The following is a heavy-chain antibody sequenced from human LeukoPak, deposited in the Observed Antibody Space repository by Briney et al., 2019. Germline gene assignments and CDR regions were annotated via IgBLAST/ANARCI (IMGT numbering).Heavy chain of an antibody. CDR3: ARVTLTGYYAFDY. V-gene: IGHV3-21*01. J-gene: IGHJ4*02. D-gene: IGHD3-9*01. CDR2: ISSTSSNI. CDR1: GFTFSSYN. Sequence: GSLRLSCAASGFTFSSYNMNWVRQAPGKGLEWVSSISSTSSNIYYADSLKGRFTISRDNAKQSLYLQMNSLRAEDTAVYYCARVTLTGYYAFDYWGQGTLVTVSS.